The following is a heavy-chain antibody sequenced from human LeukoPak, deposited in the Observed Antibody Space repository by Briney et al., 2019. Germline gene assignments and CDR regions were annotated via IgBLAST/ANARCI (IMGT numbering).Heavy chain of an antibody. Sequence: PGGSLRLSCAASGFTFSSYWMHWVRQAPGKGLVWVSRINTDGSSTSYADSVKGRFTISRDNAKNTLYLQMNSLRAEDTAVYYCAAEQPDQLRFLGFDPWGQGTLVTVSS. CDR2: INTDGSST. V-gene: IGHV3-74*01. CDR3: AAEQPDQLRFLGFDP. D-gene: IGHD3-3*01. J-gene: IGHJ5*02. CDR1: GFTFSSYW.